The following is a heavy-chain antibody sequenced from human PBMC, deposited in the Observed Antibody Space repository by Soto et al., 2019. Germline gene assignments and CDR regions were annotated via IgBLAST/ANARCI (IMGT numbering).Heavy chain of an antibody. Sequence: SETLSLTCAVYGGSFSGYYWSWIRQPPGKGLEWIGEINHSGSTNYNPSLKSRVTISVDTSKNQFSLKLSSVTAADTAVYYCARDMTTVTTRGGAFDIWGQGTMVTVSS. CDR2: INHSGST. CDR3: ARDMTTVTTRGGAFDI. CDR1: GGSFSGYY. D-gene: IGHD4-17*01. V-gene: IGHV4-34*01. J-gene: IGHJ3*02.